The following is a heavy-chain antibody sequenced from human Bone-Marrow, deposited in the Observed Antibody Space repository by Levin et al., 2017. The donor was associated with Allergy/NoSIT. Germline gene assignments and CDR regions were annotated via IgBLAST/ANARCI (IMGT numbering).Heavy chain of an antibody. J-gene: IGHJ6*02. CDR2: IWYDGSNK. CDR1: GFTFSSYG. D-gene: IGHD1-7*01. CDR3: ARSPFWNSRTPLYYYYGMDV. Sequence: GGSLRLSCAASGFTFSSYGMHWVRQAPGKGLEWVAVIWYDGSNKYYADSVKGRFTISRDNSKNTLYLQMNSLRAEDTAVYYCARSPFWNSRTPLYYYYGMDVWGQGTTVTVSS. V-gene: IGHV3-33*01.